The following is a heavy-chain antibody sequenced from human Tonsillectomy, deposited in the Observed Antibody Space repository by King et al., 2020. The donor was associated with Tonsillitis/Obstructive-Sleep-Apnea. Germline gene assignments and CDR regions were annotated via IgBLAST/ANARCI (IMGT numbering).Heavy chain of an antibody. CDR3: ARDGEDYELHYYMDV. J-gene: IGHJ6*03. D-gene: IGHD4-17*01. V-gene: IGHV3-30*01. CDR2: ISYDGSNK. Sequence: VQLVESGGGVVQPGRSLRLSCAASGFTFSSYAMHWVRQAPGKGLEWVAVISYDGSNKYYADSVKGRYTISRDNSKNTLYLQMNSLRAEDTAVYYCARDGEDYELHYYMDVGGKGTTVTVSS. CDR1: GFTFSSYA.